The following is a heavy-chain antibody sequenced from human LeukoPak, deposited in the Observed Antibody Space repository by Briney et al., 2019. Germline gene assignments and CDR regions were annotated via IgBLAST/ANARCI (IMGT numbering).Heavy chain of an antibody. CDR3: ARDNQYFDSSGYYTY. CDR1: GFTFSNYW. CDR2: IKQDGSEE. J-gene: IGHJ4*02. Sequence: PGGSLRLSCAASGFTFSNYWMTWVRQAPGKGLEWVANIKQDGSEEYYVDSVKGRFTISRDNAKNSLYLQMNSLRAEDTAVYYCARDNQYFDSSGYYTYWGQGTLVTVSS. V-gene: IGHV3-7*03. D-gene: IGHD3-22*01.